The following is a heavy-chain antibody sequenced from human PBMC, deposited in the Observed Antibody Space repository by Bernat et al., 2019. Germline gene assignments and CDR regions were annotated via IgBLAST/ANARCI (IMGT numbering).Heavy chain of an antibody. CDR3: ARERATVYDAFDI. CDR1: GFTFSSYA. Sequence: EVQLLESGGGLVQPGGSLRLSCAASGFTFSSYAMSWVRQAPGKGLEWGSIIYSGGNTYYADSVGSRFTISRDNSKNTLYLQMNNRRADDTAVYYCARERATVYDAFDIWGQGTIVTVSS. J-gene: IGHJ3*02. CDR2: IYSGGNT. V-gene: IGHV3-23*01. D-gene: IGHD4-17*01.